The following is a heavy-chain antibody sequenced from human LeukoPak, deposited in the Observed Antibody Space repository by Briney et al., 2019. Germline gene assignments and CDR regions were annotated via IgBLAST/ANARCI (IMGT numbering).Heavy chain of an antibody. CDR3: ARDGMEMVRGVPLDNWFDP. D-gene: IGHD3-10*01. Sequence: ASVKVSCKASGYTFTSYYMHWVRQAPGQGLEWMGIINPSGGSTSYAQKFQGRVTMTRDTSTSTAYMELSSLRSEDTAVYYCARDGMEMVRGVPLDNWFDPWGQGTLVTVSS. CDR2: INPSGGST. J-gene: IGHJ5*02. V-gene: IGHV1-46*01. CDR1: GYTFTSYY.